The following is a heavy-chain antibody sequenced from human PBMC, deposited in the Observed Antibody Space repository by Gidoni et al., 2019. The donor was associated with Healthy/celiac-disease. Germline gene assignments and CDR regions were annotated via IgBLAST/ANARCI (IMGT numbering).Heavy chain of an antibody. D-gene: IGHD3-16*01. Sequence: QVQLVESGGGVVQPGRSLRLPCAASGFTFSSYGMPGVRQSPGKGLEWVAVISYDGSNKYYADSVKGRFTISRDNSKNTLYLQMNSLRAEDTAVYYCASLDLITSFDYWGQGTLVTVSS. CDR1: GFTFSSYG. CDR2: ISYDGSNK. V-gene: IGHV3-30*03. J-gene: IGHJ4*02. CDR3: ASLDLITSFDY.